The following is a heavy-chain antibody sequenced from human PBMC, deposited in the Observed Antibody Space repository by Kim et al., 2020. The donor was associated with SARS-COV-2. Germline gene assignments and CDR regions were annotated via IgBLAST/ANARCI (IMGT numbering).Heavy chain of an antibody. D-gene: IGHD1-7*01. CDR2: ISSSSSTI. CDR3: ARGRLELIYYYYGMDV. CDR1: GFTFSSYS. Sequence: GGSLRLSCAASGFTFSSYSMNWVRQAPGKGLEWVSYISSSSSTIYYADSVKGRFTISRDNAKNSLYLQMNSLRDEDTAVYYCARGRLELIYYYYGMDVWGQGTTVTVSS. J-gene: IGHJ6*02. V-gene: IGHV3-48*02.